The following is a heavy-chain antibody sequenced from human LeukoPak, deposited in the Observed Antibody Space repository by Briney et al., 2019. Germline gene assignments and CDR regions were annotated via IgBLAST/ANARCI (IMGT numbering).Heavy chain of an antibody. J-gene: IGHJ3*02. CDR2: IDTVGDT. CDR3: AKDQGYSYGYSDAFYI. D-gene: IGHD5-18*01. Sequence: PRGSLRLSCAACGFTFSNYDIHWVRHATGKGLEWVSAIDTVGDTYYPCSVKGLFTISRENADRFLCLQMNSMGAVATAVYLFAKDQGYSYGYSDAFYIWGQGTMVTVSP. V-gene: IGHV3-13*01. CDR1: GFTFSNYD.